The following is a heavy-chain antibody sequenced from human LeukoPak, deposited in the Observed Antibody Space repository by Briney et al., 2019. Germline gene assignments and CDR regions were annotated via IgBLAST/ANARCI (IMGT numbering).Heavy chain of an antibody. D-gene: IGHD3-22*01. CDR1: GFTFSSYA. J-gene: IGHJ4*02. CDR3: AKDYRHYYDSSGYYFFDY. V-gene: IGHV3-23*01. CDR2: ISGSGGST. Sequence: GGSLRLSCAAPGFTFSSYAMSWVRQAPGKGLEWVSAISGSGGSTYYADSVKGRFTISRDNSKNTLYLQMNSLRAEDTAVYYCAKDYRHYYDSSGYYFFDYWGQGTLVTVSS.